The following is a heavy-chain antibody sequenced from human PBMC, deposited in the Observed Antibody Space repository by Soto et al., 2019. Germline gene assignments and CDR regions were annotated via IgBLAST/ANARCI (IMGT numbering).Heavy chain of an antibody. CDR1: GFTFSSYA. CDR3: ARDLYYYDSSGYWDLDY. J-gene: IGHJ4*02. CDR2: ISYDGSNK. V-gene: IGHV3-30*04. Sequence: GGSLRLSCAASGFTFSSYAMHWVRQAPGKGLEWVAVISYDGSNKYYADSVKGRFTISRVNSKNTLYLQMNSLRAEDTAVYYCARDLYYYDSSGYWDLDYWGQGTLVTVSS. D-gene: IGHD3-22*01.